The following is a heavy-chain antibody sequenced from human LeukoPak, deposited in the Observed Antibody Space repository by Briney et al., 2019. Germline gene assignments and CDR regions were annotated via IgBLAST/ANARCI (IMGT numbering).Heavy chain of an antibody. Sequence: SETLSLTCAVYGVSFSGYYWSWIRQPPGKGLEWIGEINHSGSTNYNPSLKSRVTISVDTSKNQFSLKLSSVTAADTAVYYCASLVTTTNFDYWGQGTLVTVSS. D-gene: IGHD4-11*01. V-gene: IGHV4-34*01. CDR2: INHSGST. CDR3: ASLVTTTNFDY. CDR1: GVSFSGYY. J-gene: IGHJ4*02.